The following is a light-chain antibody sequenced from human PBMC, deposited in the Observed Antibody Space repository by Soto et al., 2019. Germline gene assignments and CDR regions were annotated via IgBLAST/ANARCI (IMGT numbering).Light chain of an antibody. V-gene: IGKV3-11*01. CDR2: DTS. CDR1: QTASSY. CDR3: QQRSNGPPMYT. Sequence: EIVLTQSPATLSLSPGERATLSCRASQTASSYLAWYQQKPGQAPRLLIYDTSNRATGIPARFSGSGSGTDFTLTISSLEPEDFAVYYCQQRSNGPPMYTFGQGTKLQIK. J-gene: IGKJ2*01.